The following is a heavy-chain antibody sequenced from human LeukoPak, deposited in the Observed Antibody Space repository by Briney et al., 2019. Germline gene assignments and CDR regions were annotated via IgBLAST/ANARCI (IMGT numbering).Heavy chain of an antibody. Sequence: GRSLRVSCTASGFVFRDYGMAWVRPAPGRGREWVSFIRSKNCGEITEYAASVKGRFTISREDSKSVAYLQMDSLRIDDTAVYYCSRAPHPHCSQISCPFDYWGQGTLVTVSS. D-gene: IGHD2-15*01. CDR1: GFVFRDYG. CDR3: SRAPHPHCSQISCPFDY. J-gene: IGHJ4*02. V-gene: IGHV3-49*04. CDR2: IRSKNCGEIT.